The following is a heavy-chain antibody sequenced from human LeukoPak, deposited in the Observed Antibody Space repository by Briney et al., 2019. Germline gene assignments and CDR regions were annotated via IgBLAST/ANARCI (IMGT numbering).Heavy chain of an antibody. CDR3: ARPRYCSGGSCYPNWFDP. Sequence: PSETLSLTCAVYGGSFSGYYWSWIRQPPGKGLEWIGEINHSGSTNYNPSLKSRVTISVDTSKNQFSLKLSSVTAADTAVYCCARPRYCSGGSCYPNWFDPWGQGTLVTVSS. D-gene: IGHD2-15*01. V-gene: IGHV4-34*01. CDR1: GGSFSGYY. CDR2: INHSGST. J-gene: IGHJ5*02.